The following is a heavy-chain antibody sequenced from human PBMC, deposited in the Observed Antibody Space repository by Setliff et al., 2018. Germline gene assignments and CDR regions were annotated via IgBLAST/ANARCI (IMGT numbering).Heavy chain of an antibody. CDR3: ARDRGGASTRDH. CDR2: INSDGSST. V-gene: IGHV3-74*01. Sequence: GGSLRLSCAASGFAFNTYTMNWVRQAPGKGLEWIAHINSDGSSTTYADSVKGRFTISRDNAKNTLYLQMNSLRAEDTAIYYCARDRGGASTRDHWGQGTLVTVSS. D-gene: IGHD1-26*01. J-gene: IGHJ4*02. CDR1: GFAFNTYT.